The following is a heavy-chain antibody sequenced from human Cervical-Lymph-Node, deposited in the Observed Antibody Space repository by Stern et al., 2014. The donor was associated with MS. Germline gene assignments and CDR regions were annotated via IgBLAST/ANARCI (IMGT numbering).Heavy chain of an antibody. Sequence: EVQLVESGGGLVQPGGSLRLSCAASGFTFSNYWMNWVRQAPGKGLEWVANIKQDGSEKYYVDSVKGRFTISRDNAKNSLYLQMNSLRAEDTAVYYCVRRWSASFDYWGQGTLGTGAS. CDR2: IKQDGSEK. V-gene: IGHV3-7*01. CDR1: GFTFSNYW. CDR3: VRRWSASFDY. J-gene: IGHJ4*02. D-gene: IGHD3-3*01.